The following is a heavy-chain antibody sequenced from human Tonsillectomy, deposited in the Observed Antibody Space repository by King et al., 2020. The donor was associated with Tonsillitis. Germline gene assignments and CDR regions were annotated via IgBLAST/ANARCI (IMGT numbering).Heavy chain of an antibody. CDR2: ITGSGDNT. CDR1: GFTFSDYA. CDR3: ATLFASTAGDV. V-gene: IGHV3-23*04. Sequence: VQLVESGGGLVQPGGSLRLSCAVSGFTFSDYAMSWVRQAPGKGPEWVSGITGSGDNTYYADSVKGRFTISRDNSKNTLYLQMNSLRVEDSAVYYCATLFASTAGDVWGHGTTVTVSS. J-gene: IGHJ6*02. D-gene: IGHD5/OR15-5a*01.